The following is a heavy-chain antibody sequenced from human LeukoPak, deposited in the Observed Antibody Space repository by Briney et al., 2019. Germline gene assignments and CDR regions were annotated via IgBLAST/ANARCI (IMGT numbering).Heavy chain of an antibody. V-gene: IGHV3-30*18. J-gene: IGHJ4*02. Sequence: PGRSLRLSCAASGFTFSSYGMHWVRQAPGKGLEWVAVISYDGSNKYYADSVKGRFTVSRDNSKNTLYLQMNSLRAEDTAVYYCAKDYGSLGNYYDSSGPLGYWGQGTLVTVSS. D-gene: IGHD3-22*01. CDR3: AKDYGSLGNYYDSSGPLGY. CDR2: ISYDGSNK. CDR1: GFTFSSYG.